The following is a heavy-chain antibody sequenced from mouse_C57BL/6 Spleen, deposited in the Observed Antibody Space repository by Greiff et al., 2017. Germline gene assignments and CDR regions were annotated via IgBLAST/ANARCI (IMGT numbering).Heavy chain of an antibody. CDR1: GYTFTDYY. V-gene: IGHV1-26*01. Sequence: EVQLQQSGPELVKPGASVKISCKASGYTFTDYYMNWVQQSPGKSLEWIGDINPNNGGTSYNQKFKGKATLTVYKSSSTVYMELRSLTSVDSAVYYCARRRSYYEAMDDWGQGTSVTVSS. CDR2: INPNNGGT. D-gene: IGHD2-4*01. CDR3: ARRRSYYEAMDD. J-gene: IGHJ4*01.